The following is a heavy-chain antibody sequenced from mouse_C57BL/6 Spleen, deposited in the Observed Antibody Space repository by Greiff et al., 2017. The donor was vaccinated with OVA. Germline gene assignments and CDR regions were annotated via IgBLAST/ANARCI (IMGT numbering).Heavy chain of an antibody. CDR1: GYTFTSYW. Sequence: QVQLQQPGAELVKPGASVKLSCKASGYTFTSYWMQWVKQRPGQGLEWIGEIDPSDSYTNYNQKFKGKATLTVDTSSSTAYMQLSSLTSEDSAVYYCARGDDPYWYCDVWGTGTTVTVSS. CDR2: IDPSDSYT. V-gene: IGHV1-50*01. CDR3: ARGDDPYWYCDV. J-gene: IGHJ1*03.